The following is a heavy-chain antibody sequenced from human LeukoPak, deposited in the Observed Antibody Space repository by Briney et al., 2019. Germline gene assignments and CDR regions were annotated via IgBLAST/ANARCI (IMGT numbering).Heavy chain of an antibody. CDR3: ARVYAGVWSPFDY. J-gene: IGHJ4*02. CDR2: IYYSGST. D-gene: IGHD3-10*01. CDR1: GGSISSGGYY. V-gene: IGHV4-31*03. Sequence: SETLSLTCTVSGGSISSGGYYWSWIRQYPGKGLEWIGYIYYSGSTYYNPSLKSRVTISVDTSKNQFSLKLSSVTAADTAVYYCARVYAGVWSPFDYWGQGTLVTVSS.